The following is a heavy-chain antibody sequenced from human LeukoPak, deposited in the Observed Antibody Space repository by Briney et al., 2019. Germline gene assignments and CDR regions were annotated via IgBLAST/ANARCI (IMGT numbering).Heavy chain of an antibody. CDR3: ARGVGYSSSWYVGRNWFDP. CDR2: INHSGST. Sequence: SETLSLTCTVSGGSISSGDYYWSWIRQPPGKGLEWIGEINHSGSTNYNPSLKSRVTISVDTSKNQFSLKLSSVTAADTAVYYCARGVGYSSSWYVGRNWFDPWGQGTLVTVSS. CDR1: GGSISSGDYY. D-gene: IGHD6-13*01. V-gene: IGHV4-39*07. J-gene: IGHJ5*02.